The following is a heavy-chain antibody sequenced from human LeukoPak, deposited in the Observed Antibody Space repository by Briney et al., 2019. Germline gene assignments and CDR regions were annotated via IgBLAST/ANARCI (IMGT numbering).Heavy chain of an antibody. J-gene: IGHJ3*02. CDR1: GFTSDDYG. V-gene: IGHV3-20*04. CDR2: INWNGGST. Sequence: GGSLRLSCAASGFTSDDYGMSWVRHAPGKGLEWVSGINWNGGSTGYADSVKGRFTISRDNAKNSLYLQMNSLRAEDTALYYCARAGLAGTRAFDIWGQGTMVTVSS. CDR3: ARAGLAGTRAFDI. D-gene: IGHD1-7*01.